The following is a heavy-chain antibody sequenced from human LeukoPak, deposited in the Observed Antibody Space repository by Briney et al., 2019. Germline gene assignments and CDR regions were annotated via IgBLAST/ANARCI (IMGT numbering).Heavy chain of an antibody. V-gene: IGHV3-30*03. CDR2: ISYDGSNK. D-gene: IGHD3-10*02. Sequence: GGSLRLSCAASGFTFSSYGMHWVRQAPGKGLEWVAVISYDGSNKYYADSVKGRFTISRDNSKNTLYLQMNSLRAEDTAVYYCARDVRGQHYYYYGMDVWGQGTTVTVSS. CDR1: GFTFSSYG. J-gene: IGHJ6*02. CDR3: ARDVRGQHYYYYGMDV.